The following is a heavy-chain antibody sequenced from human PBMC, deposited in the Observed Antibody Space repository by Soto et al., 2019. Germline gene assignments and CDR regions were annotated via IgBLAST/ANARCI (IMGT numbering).Heavy chain of an antibody. CDR1: GGSISSSSSY. CDR2: IYYSGST. Sequence: SETLSLTCTVSGGSISSSSSYWGWIRQPPGKGLEWLGSIYYSGSTYYNPSLKSRVTISVDTSTNQFSLKLSSVTAADTAVYYCARNHYYGWRTPRPNRFDPWGQGPLVTVS. CDR3: ARNHYYGWRTPRPNRFDP. D-gene: IGHD3-10*01. V-gene: IGHV4-39*01. J-gene: IGHJ5*02.